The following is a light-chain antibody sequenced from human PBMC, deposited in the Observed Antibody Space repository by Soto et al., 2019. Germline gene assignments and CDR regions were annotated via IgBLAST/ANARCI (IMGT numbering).Light chain of an antibody. CDR3: QDYGTSWT. V-gene: IGKV3-20*01. Sequence: EIVMTQSPATLPVSPGERATLSCRASQSVSSNLAWYQQKPGQAPRLLIYAASSRATGIPDRFSGSGSGTDFTLTINRLEPEDFAVYYCQDYGTSWTFGQGTKVDI. CDR2: AAS. CDR1: QSVSSN. J-gene: IGKJ1*01.